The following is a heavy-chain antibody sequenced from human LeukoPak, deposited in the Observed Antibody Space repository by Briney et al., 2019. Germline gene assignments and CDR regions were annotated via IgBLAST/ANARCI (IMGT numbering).Heavy chain of an antibody. CDR1: GGSFSGYH. V-gene: IGHV4-34*01. Sequence: SETLSLTCAVYGGSFSGYHWSWIRQPPGKGLEWIGEINHSGSTNYNPSLKSRVTISVDTSKNQFSLKLSSVTAADTAVYYCARARRGYCSGGSCYHRYYFDYWGQGTLVTVSS. CDR2: INHSGST. CDR3: ARARRGYCSGGSCYHRYYFDY. D-gene: IGHD2-15*01. J-gene: IGHJ4*02.